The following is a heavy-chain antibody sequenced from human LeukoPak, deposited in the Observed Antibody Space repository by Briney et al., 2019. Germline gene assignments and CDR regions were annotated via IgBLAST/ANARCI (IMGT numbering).Heavy chain of an antibody. Sequence: GGSLRLSCVASGFTFSSYWMSWVRQAPGKGLEWVANIKQDGSEKYYVDSVKGRFTISRDNAKKSLYLQMNSLRAEDTAVYYCARHSLYYPFDYWGQGTLVTVSS. D-gene: IGHD3-16*01. V-gene: IGHV3-7*01. CDR1: GFTFSSYW. CDR2: IKQDGSEK. CDR3: ARHSLYYPFDY. J-gene: IGHJ4*02.